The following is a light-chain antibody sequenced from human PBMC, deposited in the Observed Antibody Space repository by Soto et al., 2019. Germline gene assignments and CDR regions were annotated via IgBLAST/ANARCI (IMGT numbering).Light chain of an antibody. CDR1: NSNTGTNY. CDR3: ATWKSSLGAHV. CDR2: ETD. V-gene: IGLV1-51*02. Sequence: QSALTHPPSVSAAPGQRVTISFSGTNSNTGTNYVSWYQQLPGTAPKLLIYETDKRPSGIPDRFSGSKSGTSATLGISGLQTGDEADDECATWKSSLGAHVFGTGTKVTVL. J-gene: IGLJ1*01.